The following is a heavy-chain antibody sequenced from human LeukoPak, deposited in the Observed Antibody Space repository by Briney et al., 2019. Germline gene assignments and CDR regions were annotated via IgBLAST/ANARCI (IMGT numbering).Heavy chain of an antibody. D-gene: IGHD1-26*01. CDR2: IHYSGST. J-gene: IGHJ3*02. CDR1: GGSISNYY. V-gene: IGHV4-59*08. CDR3: ARHRWELNAFDI. Sequence: PSETLSLTCTVSGGSISNYYWSWMRQPPGKGLEWIGYIHYSGSTNYNPSLKSRVTISVDTSKNQFSLILSSVTAADTAVYYCARHRWELNAFDIWGQGTMVTVSS.